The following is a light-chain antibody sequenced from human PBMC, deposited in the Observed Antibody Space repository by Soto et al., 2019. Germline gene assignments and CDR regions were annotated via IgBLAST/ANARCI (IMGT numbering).Light chain of an antibody. CDR1: ISDFCYFNY. J-gene: IGLJ1*01. Sequence: QSALTQPASVSVSPGQSITISCTGTISDFCYFNYVFWYQQHPGKAPKLLIYDVSNRPSGVSNRFSGSKSGDTASLTISGLQAEDEADYYCTSYTTSITYVFGTGTKVTVL. CDR2: DVS. CDR3: TSYTTSITYV. V-gene: IGLV2-14*03.